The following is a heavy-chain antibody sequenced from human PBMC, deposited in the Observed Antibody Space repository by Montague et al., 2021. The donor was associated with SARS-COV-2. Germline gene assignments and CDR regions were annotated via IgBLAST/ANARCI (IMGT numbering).Heavy chain of an antibody. J-gene: IGHJ3*02. CDR2: TCYRSEWYF. CDR1: GDSVSSNNAA. D-gene: IGHD1-26*01. Sequence: CAISGDSVSSNNAARNWIRQSPSRGLEWLGRTCYRSEWYFDYAISLRGRITINPDTSKNQFSLQLDSVTLDDTAVYYCARYSYSGTYFGLNDAFDIWGQGTLVTVSS. CDR3: ARYSYSGTYFGLNDAFDI. V-gene: IGHV6-1*01.